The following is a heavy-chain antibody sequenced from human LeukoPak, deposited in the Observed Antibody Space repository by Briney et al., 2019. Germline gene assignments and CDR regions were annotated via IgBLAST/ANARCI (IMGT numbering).Heavy chain of an antibody. CDR1: GGTSSGYA. Sequence: SGGSLRLSCAASGGTSSGYAMRWVRQPPGKGLEWVSAISGSGGSTYYADSVKGRFTISRDNYKNTLYLQMNSLRAEDTAVYYCAKDGSTAAGKILDYWGREPWSPSPQ. CDR2: ISGSGGST. V-gene: IGHV3-23*01. D-gene: IGHD6-6*01. J-gene: IGHJ4*02. CDR3: AKDGSTAAGKILDY.